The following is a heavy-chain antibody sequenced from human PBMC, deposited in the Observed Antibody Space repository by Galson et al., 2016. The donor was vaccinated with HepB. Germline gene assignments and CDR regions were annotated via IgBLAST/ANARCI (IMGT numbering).Heavy chain of an antibody. CDR1: GFTFSTYW. V-gene: IGHV3-7*01. J-gene: IGHJ4*02. D-gene: IGHD5-24*01. CDR2: IKPDGSEK. CDR3: ARRQMYTMSAFDY. Sequence: SLTLSCAASGFTFSTYWMSWVRQAPGKGLEWVANIKPDGSEKYYVDSVKGRFTISRDTAKSSLYLQMNSLRAEDTAVYYCARRQMYTMSAFDYWGQGTLVTVSS.